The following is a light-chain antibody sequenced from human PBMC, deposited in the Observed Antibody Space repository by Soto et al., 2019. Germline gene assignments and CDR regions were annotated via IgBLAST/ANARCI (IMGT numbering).Light chain of an antibody. CDR3: CSYAGSYV. Sequence: VLTQPASVSGSPGQSITISCTGTSSDVGSYNLVSWYQQHPGKAPKLMIYEGSKRPSGVSNRFSGSKSGNTASLTISGLQAEDEADYYCCSYAGSYVFGTGTKVTVL. CDR1: SSDVGSYNL. J-gene: IGLJ1*01. CDR2: EGS. V-gene: IGLV2-23*01.